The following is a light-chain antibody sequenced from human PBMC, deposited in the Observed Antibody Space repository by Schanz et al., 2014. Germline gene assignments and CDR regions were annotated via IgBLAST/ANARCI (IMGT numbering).Light chain of an antibody. J-gene: IGLJ3*02. CDR2: DVS. CDR1: SSDVGGTNY. Sequence: QSALTQPASVSGSPGQSITLSCTGTSSDVGGTNYVSWYQQHPGKVPKLMIYDVSNRPSGVSNRFSGSKSGNTASLTISGLQAEDEADYYCQSYDSRLGGPEFGGGTKLTVL. V-gene: IGLV2-14*01. CDR3: QSYDSRLGGPE.